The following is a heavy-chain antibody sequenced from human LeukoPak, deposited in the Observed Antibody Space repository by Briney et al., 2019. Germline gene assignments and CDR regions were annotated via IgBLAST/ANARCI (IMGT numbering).Heavy chain of an antibody. Sequence: PGGSLRLSCAASGFTFSSYEMNWVRQAPGRGLEWVANIKYDGSEKYYVGSVKGRFTISRDNAKNSLYLQMNSLRVEDTAVYYCARRLGGSNRGYFDYWGQGILVTVSS. CDR3: ARRLGGSNRGYFDY. V-gene: IGHV3-7*01. CDR2: IKYDGSEK. D-gene: IGHD3-10*01. J-gene: IGHJ4*02. CDR1: GFTFSSYE.